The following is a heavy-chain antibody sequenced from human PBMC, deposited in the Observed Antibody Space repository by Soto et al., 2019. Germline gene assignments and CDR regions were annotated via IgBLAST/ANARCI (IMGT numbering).Heavy chain of an antibody. CDR1: GGSISSYY. J-gene: IGHJ4*02. D-gene: IGHD2-15*01. V-gene: IGHV4-59*01. Sequence: SETLSLTCTVSGGSISSYYWSWIRQPPGKGLEWIGYIYYSGSTNYNPSLKSRVTISVDTSKNQFSLKLSSVTAAETAVYYCARSGYCGGGSCYLDYWGQGTLVTVSA. CDR2: IYYSGST. CDR3: ARSGYCGGGSCYLDY.